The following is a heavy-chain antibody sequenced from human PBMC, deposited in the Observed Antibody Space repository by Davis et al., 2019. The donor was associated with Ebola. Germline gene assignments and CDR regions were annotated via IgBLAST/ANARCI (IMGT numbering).Heavy chain of an antibody. CDR3: AKGGRSPLHQIDY. V-gene: IGHV3-23*01. CDR1: GFALSSYA. J-gene: IGHJ4*02. D-gene: IGHD3-16*01. Sequence: GGSLRLSCAASGFALSSYAMSWVRQARGKGLEWVSGISGSGGSTYYADSVKGRFTISRDKSKNTMYLQMNSLRDEDTAVYYCAKGGRSPLHQIDYWGQGTLVTVSS. CDR2: ISGSGGST.